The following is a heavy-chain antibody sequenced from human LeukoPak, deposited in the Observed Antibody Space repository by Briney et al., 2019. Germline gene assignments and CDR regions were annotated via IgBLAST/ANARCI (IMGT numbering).Heavy chain of an antibody. CDR2: ISDSGGNT. J-gene: IGHJ4*02. D-gene: IGHD6-6*01. CDR3: ARHRSSWLIDY. V-gene: IGHV3-23*01. Sequence: GGSLILSCAAPGFPFNTYAMRWVRQAPWERQQWVSGISDSGGNTYYADSVRGRFTISRDNSKNTLYLQMNSLRAEDTAVYYCARHRSSWLIDYWGQGTLVTVSS. CDR1: GFPFNTYA.